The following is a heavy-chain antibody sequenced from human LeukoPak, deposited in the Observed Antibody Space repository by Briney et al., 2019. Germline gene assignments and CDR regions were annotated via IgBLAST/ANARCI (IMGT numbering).Heavy chain of an antibody. V-gene: IGHV4-59*08. CDR3: ARHEGTWDY. CDR1: GGSISYYY. Sequence: SEPLSLTCTVSGGSISYYYWSWIRQPPGKGLEWIGYIYYSGSTNYNPSLKSRVTISVDTSKNQFSLKLSSVTAADTAVYYCARHEGTWDYWGQGTLVTVSS. CDR2: IYYSGST. J-gene: IGHJ4*02.